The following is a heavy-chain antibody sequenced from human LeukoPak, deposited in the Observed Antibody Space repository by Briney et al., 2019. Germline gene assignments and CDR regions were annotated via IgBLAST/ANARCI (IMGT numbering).Heavy chain of an antibody. J-gene: IGHJ4*02. Sequence: SETLSLTCSVSGGSITNYYWSWIRQPAGKGLEWIGRIFTTGRTNYNPSLKSRVTMSVDTSKNQFSLKLSSVTAADTAVYYCARYYYGSGSYYNSFDYWGQGTLVTVSS. CDR1: GGSITNYY. V-gene: IGHV4-4*07. CDR2: IFTTGRT. D-gene: IGHD3-10*01. CDR3: ARYYYGSGSYYNSFDY.